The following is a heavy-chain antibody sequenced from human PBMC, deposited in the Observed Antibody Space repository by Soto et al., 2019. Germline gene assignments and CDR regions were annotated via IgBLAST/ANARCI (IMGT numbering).Heavy chain of an antibody. CDR1: GYTFTAQY. Sequence: ASVKVSCKASGYTFTAQYLHWVRKAPGEGLEWMGCINPTTGATRYAQKFQGRVTMTRDTSMSTAYLEVRSLRPDDTAVYYCAKGDSSWVSWFDPWGQGTLVTVSS. D-gene: IGHD6-19*01. CDR3: AKGDSSWVSWFDP. V-gene: IGHV1-2*02. J-gene: IGHJ5*02. CDR2: INPTTGAT.